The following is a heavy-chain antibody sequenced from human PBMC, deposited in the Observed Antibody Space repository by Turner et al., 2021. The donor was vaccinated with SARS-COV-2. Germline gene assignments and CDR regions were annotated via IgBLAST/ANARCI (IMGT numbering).Heavy chain of an antibody. CDR3: AKDAYTFWSGAANYFYYMDV. CDR1: GFTVSGYY. D-gene: IGHD3-3*01. J-gene: IGHJ6*03. CDR2: SYSASTT. V-gene: IGHV3-53*01. Sequence: EVQLVESGVGLVQPGESLRLSCAAPGFTVSGYYMSWVRQAPGRGLEWVAISYSASTTYGADSVKGRFTISRDNAKNTLYLQMNSLRPEDTALYFCAKDAYTFWSGAANYFYYMDVWGQGTTVTVSS.